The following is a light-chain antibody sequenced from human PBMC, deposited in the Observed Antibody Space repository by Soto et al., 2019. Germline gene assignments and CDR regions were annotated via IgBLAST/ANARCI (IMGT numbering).Light chain of an antibody. V-gene: IGKV4-1*01. CDR1: QSVLYSSNNRNY. Sequence: DIVMTQSPDSLAVSLGARATINCKSSQSVLYSSNNRNYLAWYQHRPGQPPKVLIYWASTRESGVPDRFSGSGSGAEFTLTISSLQAEDVAVYYCRQYYSTPFTFGPGTKVDI. CDR2: WAS. CDR3: RQYYSTPFT. J-gene: IGKJ3*01.